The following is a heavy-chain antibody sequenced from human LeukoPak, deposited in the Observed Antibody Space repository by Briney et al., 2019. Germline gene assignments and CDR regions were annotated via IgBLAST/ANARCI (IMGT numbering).Heavy chain of an antibody. Sequence: GGSLRLSCAASGFTVSSNYMSWVRQAPGKGLEWVSVIYSGGSTDYADSVKGRFTISGDNSKNTLYLQMNSLRAEDTAVYYCARLYGTFLEWSPYFDYWGQGTLVTVSS. V-gene: IGHV3-53*05. D-gene: IGHD3-3*02. CDR2: IYSGGST. CDR1: GFTVSSNY. CDR3: ARLYGTFLEWSPYFDY. J-gene: IGHJ4*02.